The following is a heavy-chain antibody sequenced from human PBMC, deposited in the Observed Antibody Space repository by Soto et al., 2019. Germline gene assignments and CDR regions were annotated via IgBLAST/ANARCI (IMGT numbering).Heavy chain of an antibody. J-gene: IGHJ4*02. Sequence: PGGSLRLSCAASGFTVSSKYMNWVRQAPGKGLEWVSFIDLSGTTTYYRDSVKGRFTIFKDKSMNTVYLQMNSLTVEDAAVYYCTKDRVPDGIYSFEYWGQGALVTVSS. CDR1: GFTVSSKY. CDR3: TKDRVPDGIYSFEY. V-gene: IGHV3-53*01. D-gene: IGHD2-15*01. CDR2: IDLSGTTT.